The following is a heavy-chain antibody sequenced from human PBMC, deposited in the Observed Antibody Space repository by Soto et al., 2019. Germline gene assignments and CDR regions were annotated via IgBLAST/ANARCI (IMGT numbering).Heavy chain of an antibody. CDR1: GFTFSNYY. CDR2: ISSSTNII. CDR3: ARVPPRDGYNFDY. V-gene: IGHV3-11*01. D-gene: IGHD5-12*01. J-gene: IGHJ4*02. Sequence: QVQLVESGGGLVKPGGSLRLSCAASGFTFSNYYMSWIRQAPGKGLEWVSYISSSTNIIHYADSVKGRFTISRDNAKNSLYLQMNSLRVEDTAVYYCARVPPRDGYNFDYWGLGTLVTVSS.